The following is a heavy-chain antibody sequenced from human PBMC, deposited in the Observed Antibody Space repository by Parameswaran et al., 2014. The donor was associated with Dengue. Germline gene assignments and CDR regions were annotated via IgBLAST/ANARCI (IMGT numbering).Heavy chain of an antibody. CDR2: ISSSSSYI. CDR3: ARDLPPYREP. Sequence: QMPGKGLEWVSSISSSSSYIYYADSVKGRFTISRDNAKNSLYLQMNSLRAEDTAVYYCARDLPPYREPWGQGTLVTVSS. J-gene: IGHJ5*02. D-gene: IGHD2-2*01. V-gene: IGHV3-21*03.